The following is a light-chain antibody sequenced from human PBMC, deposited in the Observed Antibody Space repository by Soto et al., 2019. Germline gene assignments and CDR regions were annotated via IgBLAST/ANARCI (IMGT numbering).Light chain of an antibody. V-gene: IGLV2-14*01. Sequence: QSALTQPASVSGSPGQSITISCTGTSSDVGGYYYVSWYQHHPGKAPKLMIYQVSNRPSGVSNRFPGSKSGNTASLTISGLQAEDEADYYCSSYTSSNTFYVFGTGTKVTVL. CDR1: SSDVGGYYY. CDR2: QVS. J-gene: IGLJ1*01. CDR3: SSYTSSNTFYV.